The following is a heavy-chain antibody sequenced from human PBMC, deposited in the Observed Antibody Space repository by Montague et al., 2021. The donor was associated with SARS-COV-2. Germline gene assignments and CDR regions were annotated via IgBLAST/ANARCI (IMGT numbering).Heavy chain of an antibody. CDR1: GFTFSSYA. J-gene: IGHJ4*02. CDR2: ISYDGSNK. D-gene: IGHD4-17*01. V-gene: IGHV3-30-3*01. Sequence: SLRLSCAASGFTFSSYAMHWVRQAPGKGLEWVAVISYDGSNKYYADSVKGRFTISRDNAKNSLYLQMNSLRAEDTAVYYCARDLTTVTTNYFDYWGQGTLVTVSS. CDR3: ARDLTTVTTNYFDY.